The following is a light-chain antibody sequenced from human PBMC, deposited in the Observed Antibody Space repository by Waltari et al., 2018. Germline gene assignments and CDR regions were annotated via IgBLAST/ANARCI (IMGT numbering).Light chain of an antibody. CDR1: QDIGNP. CDR3: LQYKTYPLT. Sequence: DIQMTQSPSAMSASVGDRVTITCRASQDIGNPLAWFQQKPGEVPKPLIYSTSSLQSGVPSRFSGSGSGTEFTLTISSLQPEDFATYYCLQYKTYPLTFGGGTKVDIK. CDR2: STS. V-gene: IGKV1-17*03. J-gene: IGKJ4*01.